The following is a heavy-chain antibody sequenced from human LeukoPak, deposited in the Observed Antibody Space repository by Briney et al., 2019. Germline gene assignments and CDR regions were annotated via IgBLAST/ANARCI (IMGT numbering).Heavy chain of an antibody. CDR3: ARVPTNQYSSGCHGRICRWFDP. Sequence: GASVKVSCKASGYTFTSYGISWVRQAPGQGLEWMGWISAYNGNTNYAQKLQGRVTMTTDTSTSTAYMELSSLRSEDTAVYYCARVPTNQYSSGCHGRICRWFDPWGQGTLVTVSS. V-gene: IGHV1-18*01. CDR1: GYTFTSYG. CDR2: ISAYNGNT. J-gene: IGHJ5*02. D-gene: IGHD6-19*01.